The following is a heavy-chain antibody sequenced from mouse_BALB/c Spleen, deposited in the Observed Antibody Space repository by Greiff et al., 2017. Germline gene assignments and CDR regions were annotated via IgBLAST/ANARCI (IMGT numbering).Heavy chain of an antibody. Sequence: LQESGAELVRPGASVTLSCKASGYTFTDYEMHWVKQTPVHGLEWIGAIDPETGGTAYNQKFKGKATLTADKSSSTAYMELRSLTSEDSAVYYCTRSRSHYYAMDYWGQGTSVTVSS. J-gene: IGHJ4*01. CDR3: TRSRSHYYAMDY. V-gene: IGHV1-15*01. CDR2: IDPETGGT. CDR1: GYTFTDYE.